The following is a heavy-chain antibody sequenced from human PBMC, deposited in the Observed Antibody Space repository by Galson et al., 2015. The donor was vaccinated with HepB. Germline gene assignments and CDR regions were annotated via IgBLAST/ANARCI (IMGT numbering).Heavy chain of an antibody. CDR3: AREGRAVVVPAAIGERDAFDI. V-gene: IGHV1-69*13. D-gene: IGHD2-2*02. Sequence: SVKVSCKASGGTFSSYAISWVRQAPGQGLEWMGGIIPIFGTANYAQKFQGRVTITADESTSTAYMELSSLRSEDTAVYYCAREGRAVVVPAAIGERDAFDIWGQGTMVTVSS. J-gene: IGHJ3*02. CDR1: GGTFSSYA. CDR2: IIPIFGTA.